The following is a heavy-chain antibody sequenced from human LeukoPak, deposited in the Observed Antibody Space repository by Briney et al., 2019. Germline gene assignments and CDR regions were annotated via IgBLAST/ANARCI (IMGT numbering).Heavy chain of an antibody. J-gene: IGHJ4*02. CDR3: ARVGSGYYTDY. V-gene: IGHV3-64*01. D-gene: IGHD3-3*01. Sequence: PGGSLRLSCAASGFTFSSYAMYWVRQAPGKGLEYVSAISSDGGSTYYANSVKGRFTISRDNFKNTLYLQMGSLRAEDMAVYYCARVGSGYYTDYWGQGTLVTVSS. CDR2: ISSDGGST. CDR1: GFTFSSYA.